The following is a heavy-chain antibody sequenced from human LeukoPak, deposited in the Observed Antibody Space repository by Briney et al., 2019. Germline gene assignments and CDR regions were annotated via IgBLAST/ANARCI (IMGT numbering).Heavy chain of an antibody. CDR2: ISYDGSNK. CDR1: GFTFSSYA. J-gene: IGHJ6*02. V-gene: IGHV3-30*04. CDR3: ARDTTEGSYSYGSGMDV. Sequence: GGSLRLSCAASGFTFSSYAMHWVRQAPGKGVEWVAVISYDGSNKYYADSVKGRFTISRDNSKNTLYLQMNSLRAEDTAVYYCARDTTEGSYSYGSGMDVWGQGTTVTVSS. D-gene: IGHD5-18*01.